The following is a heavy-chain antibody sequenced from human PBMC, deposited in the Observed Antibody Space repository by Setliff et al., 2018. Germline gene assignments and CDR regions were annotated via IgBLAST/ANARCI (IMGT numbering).Heavy chain of an antibody. V-gene: IGHV4-39*07. CDR1: GGSISSSSYY. J-gene: IGHJ4*02. D-gene: IGHD5-18*01. Sequence: SETLSLTCTVSGGSISSSSYYWGWIRQPPGKGLEWIGSIHYSGSTYYNPSLKSRVTISADSSKSQFFLRLTSVTAADTAIYYCARGDSSGNNYPVLDYWGQGTLVTVSS. CDR2: IHYSGST. CDR3: ARGDSSGNNYPVLDY.